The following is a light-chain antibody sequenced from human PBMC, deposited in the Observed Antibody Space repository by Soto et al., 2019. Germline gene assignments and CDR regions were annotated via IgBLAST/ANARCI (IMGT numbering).Light chain of an antibody. CDR3: TSYVGNNIWV. J-gene: IGLJ3*02. CDR1: ISDVGAYNY. V-gene: IGLV2-8*01. CDR2: EVT. Sequence: QSVLTQPPSASGSPGQSVTISCTGTISDVGAYNYVSWYQQYPGKAPKLMIYEVTKRPSGVPDRFSGSKSGNTASLTVSGLQAEDEADYYCTSYVGNNIWVFGGGTKLTVL.